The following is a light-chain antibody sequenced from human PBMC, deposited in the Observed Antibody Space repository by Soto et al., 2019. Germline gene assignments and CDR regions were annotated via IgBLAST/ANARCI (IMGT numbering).Light chain of an antibody. J-gene: IGKJ1*01. CDR1: QSVSSN. CDR2: GAS. V-gene: IGKV3-15*01. Sequence: EIVMTQSPATLSVSPGERATLSCRASQSVSSNLAWFQQKPGQAPRLLIYGASTRATAIPARFSGSGSGTEFTLTISSLQSEDFEVYYCQQYKNWPTWTFGQGTKVEIK. CDR3: QQYKNWPTWT.